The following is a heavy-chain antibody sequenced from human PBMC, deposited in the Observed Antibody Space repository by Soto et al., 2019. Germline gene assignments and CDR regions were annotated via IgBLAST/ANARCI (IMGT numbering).Heavy chain of an antibody. J-gene: IGHJ2*01. Sequence: PGESLKICCKGSGYSFTSYWIGWVRQMPGKGLEWMGIIYPGDSYTNYSPSFQGHVTISADKSISTAYLQWSSLKASDTAMYYCARLDVDTAMVPVYWYFDLWGRGTLVTVSS. CDR1: GYSFTSYW. CDR3: ARLDVDTAMVPVYWYFDL. CDR2: IYPGDSYT. D-gene: IGHD5-18*01. V-gene: IGHV5-51*01.